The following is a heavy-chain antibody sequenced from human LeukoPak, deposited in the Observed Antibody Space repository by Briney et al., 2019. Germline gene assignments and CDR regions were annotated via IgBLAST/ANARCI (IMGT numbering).Heavy chain of an antibody. Sequence: PGGSLRLSCAASGFTFSSYGMHWVRQAPGKGLEWVAFIRYDGSNKYYADSVKGRFTISRDNSKNTLYLQMNSLRAEDTAVYYCAKTLRGVDYGGNSGDFDYWGQGTLVTVSS. CDR3: AKTLRGVDYGGNSGDFDY. CDR2: IRYDGSNK. V-gene: IGHV3-30*02. D-gene: IGHD4-23*01. J-gene: IGHJ4*02. CDR1: GFTFSSYG.